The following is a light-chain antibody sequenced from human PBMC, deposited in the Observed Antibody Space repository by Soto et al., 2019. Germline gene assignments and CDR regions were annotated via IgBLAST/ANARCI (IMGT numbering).Light chain of an antibody. CDR2: FAS. CDR3: QQYNSHSLYS. J-gene: IGKJ2*01. V-gene: IGKV1-5*01. CDR1: QSVRSW. Sequence: DIQLSQSPSILSASVGDRVTITCRASQSVRSWLAWYQQQPGKAPKLLIYFASILESGVPSRFSGRGSETEYTLTITSLQPEDFVTYYCQQYNSHSLYSCGQGPKVEIK.